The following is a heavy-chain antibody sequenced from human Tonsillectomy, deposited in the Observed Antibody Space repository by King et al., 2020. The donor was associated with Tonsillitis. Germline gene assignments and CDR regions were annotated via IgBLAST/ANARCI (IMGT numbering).Heavy chain of an antibody. CDR1: GFAFHNYG. D-gene: IGHD1-26*01. CDR3: ARDGILGATNYFFYMDV. CDR2: LTYNADSI. Sequence: VQLVESGGGLIQPGRSLRLSRAASGFAFHNYGMHWVRLGPGKGLEWVAGLTYNADSISYADSVKGRFTISRDDAKNALYLQINSLRPEDKALYYCARDGILGATNYFFYMDVWGKGTTVTVSS. V-gene: IGHV3-9*01. J-gene: IGHJ6*03.